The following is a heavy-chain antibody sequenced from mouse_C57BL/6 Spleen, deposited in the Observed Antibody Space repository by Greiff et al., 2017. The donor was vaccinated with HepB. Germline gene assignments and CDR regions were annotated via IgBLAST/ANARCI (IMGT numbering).Heavy chain of an antibody. CDR3: AYYSNYGYFDV. Sequence: EVKVVESGGGLVKPGGSLKLSCAASGFTFSSYAMSWVRQTPEKRLEWVATISDGGSYTYYPDNVKGRFTISRDNAKNNLYLQMSHLKSEDTAMYYCAYYSNYGYFDVWGTGTTVTVSS. J-gene: IGHJ1*03. CDR2: ISDGGSYT. CDR1: GFTFSSYA. V-gene: IGHV5-4*03. D-gene: IGHD2-5*01.